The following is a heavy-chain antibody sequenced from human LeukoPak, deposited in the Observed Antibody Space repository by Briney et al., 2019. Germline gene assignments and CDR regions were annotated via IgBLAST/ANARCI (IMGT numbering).Heavy chain of an antibody. J-gene: IGHJ4*02. D-gene: IGHD3-16*02. Sequence: PSETLSLTCTVSGGSISSYYWSWIRQPPGKGLEWIGYIYYSGSTNYNPSLKSRVTISVDTSKNQFSLKLSSVTAADTAVYYCARANTYDYVWGSYPFDYWGQGTLVTVSS. CDR1: GGSISSYY. CDR3: ARANTYDYVWGSYPFDY. CDR2: IYYSGST. V-gene: IGHV4-59*01.